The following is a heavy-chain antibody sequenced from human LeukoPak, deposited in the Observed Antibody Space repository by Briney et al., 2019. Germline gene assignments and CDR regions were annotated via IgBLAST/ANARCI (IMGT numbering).Heavy chain of an antibody. V-gene: IGHV1-69*04. CDR3: AKGYYYDSSGYYYYFAFDI. D-gene: IGHD3-22*01. CDR2: IIPVLNIA. Sequence: SVKVSCKASGGTFSTYEINWVRQAPGQGLEWVGRIIPVLNIANYAQRFQGRVTITADKPTITAYMELSNLRSEDTAVYYCAKGYYYDSSGYYYYFAFDIWGQGTMVTVSS. J-gene: IGHJ3*02. CDR1: GGTFSTYE.